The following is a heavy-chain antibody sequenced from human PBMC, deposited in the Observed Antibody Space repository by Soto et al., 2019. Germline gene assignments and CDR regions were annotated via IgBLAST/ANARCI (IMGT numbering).Heavy chain of an antibody. D-gene: IGHD3-22*01. CDR3: ARVPFYYDSSGYYYY. Sequence: VASVKVSCKVSGYTLTELSMHWVRQAPGKGLEWMGGFDPEDGETIYAQKFQGRVTMTEDTSTGTAYMELRSLRSDDTAVYYCARVPFYYDSSGYYYYWGQGTLVTVSS. J-gene: IGHJ4*02. CDR2: FDPEDGET. CDR1: GYTLTELS. V-gene: IGHV1-24*01.